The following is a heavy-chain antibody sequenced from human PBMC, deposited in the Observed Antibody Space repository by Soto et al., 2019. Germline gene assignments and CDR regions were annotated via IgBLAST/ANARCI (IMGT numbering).Heavy chain of an antibody. Sequence: GGSLRLSCAASGFTFGDYWMHWVRQPPGKGPEWVSRMTGDGRTTQYADSVKGRFTASRDNAKSTLYLQMNSLRAEDTAVYYCATAEVDYWGPGTLVTVSS. J-gene: IGHJ4*02. CDR1: GFTFGDYW. CDR2: MTGDGRTT. CDR3: ATAEVDY. V-gene: IGHV3-74*03.